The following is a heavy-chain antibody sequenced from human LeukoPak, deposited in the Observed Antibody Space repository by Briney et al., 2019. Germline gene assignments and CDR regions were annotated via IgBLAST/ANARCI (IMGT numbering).Heavy chain of an antibody. Sequence: GGSLRLSCAASGFTFSGYSMNWVRQAPGKGLEWVSSISSSSSSIYYADSLKGRFTISRDNAKNSLYLQMNSLRAEDTAVYYCARAGDGDYVYDYWGQGALVTVSP. J-gene: IGHJ4*02. CDR2: ISSSSSSI. CDR3: ARAGDGDYVYDY. D-gene: IGHD4-17*01. CDR1: GFTFSGYS. V-gene: IGHV3-21*01.